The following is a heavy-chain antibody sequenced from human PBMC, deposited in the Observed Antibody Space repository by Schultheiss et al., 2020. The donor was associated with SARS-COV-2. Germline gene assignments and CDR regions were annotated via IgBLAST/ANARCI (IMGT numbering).Heavy chain of an antibody. Sequence: GGSLRLSCAASGFTFSSYAMSWVRQAPGKGLEWVSAISGSGGSTYYADSVKGRFTISRDNSKNTLYLQMNSLRAEDTAVYYCARGQKSGWGRSATGPDYWGQGILVTVSS. D-gene: IGHD6-19*01. CDR3: ARGQKSGWGRSATGPDY. CDR2: ISGSGGST. CDR1: GFTFSSYA. V-gene: IGHV3-23*01. J-gene: IGHJ4*02.